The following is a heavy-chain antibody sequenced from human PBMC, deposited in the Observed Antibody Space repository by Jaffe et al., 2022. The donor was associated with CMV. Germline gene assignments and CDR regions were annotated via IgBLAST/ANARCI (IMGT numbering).Heavy chain of an antibody. Sequence: EVQLVESGGGLVKPGGSLRLSCAASGFTFSSYSMNWVRQAPGKGLEWVSSISSSSSYIYYADSVKGRFTISRDNAKNSLYLQMNSLRAEDTAVYYCARSGEEQWLGNWGQGTLVTVSS. CDR2: ISSSSSYI. CDR3: ARSGEEQWLGN. J-gene: IGHJ4*02. V-gene: IGHV3-21*01. D-gene: IGHD6-19*01. CDR1: GFTFSSYS.